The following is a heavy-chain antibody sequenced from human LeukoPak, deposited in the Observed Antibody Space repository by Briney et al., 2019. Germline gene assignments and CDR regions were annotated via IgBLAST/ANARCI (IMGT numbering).Heavy chain of an antibody. V-gene: IGHV1-69*13. CDR3: ARVGTAAGIHY. CDR1: GGTFSSYA. Sequence: SVKVSCKASGGTFSSYAISWVRQAPGQGLEWMGWIIPFFGTINYAQKFQGRVTITADASTSTAYMELRSLRSEDTAVYYCARVGTAAGIHYWGQGTLVAVSS. D-gene: IGHD6-13*01. J-gene: IGHJ4*02. CDR2: IIPFFGTI.